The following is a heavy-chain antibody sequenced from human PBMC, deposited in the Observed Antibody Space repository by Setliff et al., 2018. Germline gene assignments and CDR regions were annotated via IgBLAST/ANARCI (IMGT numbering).Heavy chain of an antibody. CDR2: VNPGGGSS. J-gene: IGHJ4*02. CDR1: GYTFTSYY. V-gene: IGHV1-46*01. D-gene: IGHD6-13*01. CDR3: ARAGDAAAGRKGVFEY. Sequence: ASVKVSCKASGYTFTSYYMHRVRQAPGQGLEWMGMVNPGGGSSTSTQRFQGRVTMTRDTSTNTAYMELNSLTSNDTAMYYCARAGDAAAGRKGVFEYWGQGSLVTVSS.